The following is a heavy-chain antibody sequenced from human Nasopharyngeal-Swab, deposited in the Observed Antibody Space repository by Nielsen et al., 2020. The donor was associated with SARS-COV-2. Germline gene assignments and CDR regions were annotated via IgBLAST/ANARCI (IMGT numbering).Heavy chain of an antibody. CDR1: GFSLSTSGMC. J-gene: IGHJ6*02. CDR2: IDWDDDK. CDR3: ARMEMYYYGSGSYYYYYYGMDV. D-gene: IGHD3-10*01. V-gene: IGHV2-70*01. Sequence: SGPTLVKPTQTLTLTCTFSGFSLSTSGMCVSWIRQPPGKALEWLALIDWDDDKYYSTSLKTRLTISKDTSKNQVVLTMTNMDPVDTATYYCARMEMYYYGSGSYYYYYYGMDVWGQGTTVTVSS.